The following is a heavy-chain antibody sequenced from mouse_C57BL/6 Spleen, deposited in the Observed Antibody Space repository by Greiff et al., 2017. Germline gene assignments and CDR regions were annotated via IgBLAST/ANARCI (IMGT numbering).Heavy chain of an antibody. D-gene: IGHD2-4*01. CDR1: GFTFSDYY. CDR2: ISNGGGST. V-gene: IGHV5-12*01. J-gene: IGHJ4*01. CDR3: ARYDYDEGYYAMDY. Sequence: EVQVVESGGGLVQPGGSLKLSCAASGFTFSDYYMYWVRQTPEKRLEWVAYISNGGGSTYYPDTVKGRFTISRDNAKNTLYLQMSRLKSEDTAMYYCARYDYDEGYYAMDYWGQGTSVTVSS.